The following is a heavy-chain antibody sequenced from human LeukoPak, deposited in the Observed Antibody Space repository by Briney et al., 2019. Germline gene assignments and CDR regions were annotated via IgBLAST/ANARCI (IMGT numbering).Heavy chain of an antibody. J-gene: IGHJ4*02. D-gene: IGHD3-10*01. CDR2: IYYSGST. V-gene: IGHV4-59*12. Sequence: SETLSLTCTVSGGSISSYYWSWIRQPPGKGLEWIGYIYYSGSTNYNPSLKSRVTISVDTSKNQFSLKLSSVTAADTAVYYCARGIGFYYGSGSYYLFDYWGQGTLVIVSS. CDR1: GGSISSYY. CDR3: ARGIGFYYGSGSYYLFDY.